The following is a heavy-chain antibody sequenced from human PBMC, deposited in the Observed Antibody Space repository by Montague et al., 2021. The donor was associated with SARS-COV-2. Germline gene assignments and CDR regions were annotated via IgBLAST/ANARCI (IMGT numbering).Heavy chain of an antibody. J-gene: IGHJ2*01. CDR1: GGSISSTDHV. CDR3: ARNEEGYGYFDL. Sequence: SETLSLTCTVSGGSISSTDHVWGWIRQPPGKGPEWIGSIYYTGSTFYTPSLKSRVTISVDTSKNEFSLKLISVTATDTAVYYCARNEEGYGYFDLWGRGTLVTVSS. CDR2: IYYTGST. D-gene: IGHD1-1*01. V-gene: IGHV4-39*01.